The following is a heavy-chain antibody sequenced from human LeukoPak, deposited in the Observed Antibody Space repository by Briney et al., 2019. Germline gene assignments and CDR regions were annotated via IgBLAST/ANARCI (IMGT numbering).Heavy chain of an antibody. J-gene: IGHJ6*02. Sequence: ASVKVSCKASGYTFTSYGISWVRQAPGQGLEWMGWISAYNGNTNYAQKPQGRVTMTTDTSTSTAYMELRSLRSDDTAVYYCAREGGGSGSYYLYYYYYGMDVWGQGTTVTVSS. CDR1: GYTFTSYG. V-gene: IGHV1-18*01. CDR2: ISAYNGNT. D-gene: IGHD3-10*01. CDR3: AREGGGSGSYYLYYYYYGMDV.